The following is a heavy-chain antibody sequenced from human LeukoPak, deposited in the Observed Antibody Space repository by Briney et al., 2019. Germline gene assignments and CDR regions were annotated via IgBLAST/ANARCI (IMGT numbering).Heavy chain of an antibody. Sequence: SETLSLTCTVSGGSISSYYWSWIRQPPGKELEWIGYIYYSGSTNYNPSLKSRVTISLDTSKKQFSLKLISVTAADTAVYYCTRGYNSGWHDYWGQGTLVTVSS. V-gene: IGHV4-59*08. D-gene: IGHD6-19*01. J-gene: IGHJ4*02. CDR3: TRGYNSGWHDY. CDR2: IYYSGST. CDR1: GGSISSYY.